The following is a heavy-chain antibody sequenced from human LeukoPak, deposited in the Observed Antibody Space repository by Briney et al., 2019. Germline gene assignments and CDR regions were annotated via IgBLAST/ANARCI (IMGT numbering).Heavy chain of an antibody. D-gene: IGHD3-16*01. CDR1: GGSISSYY. CDR2: IYSSGST. CDR3: ARVMRQIAAFDI. Sequence: SETLSLTCTVSGGSISSYYWSWIRQPAGKGLEWIGRIYSSGSTNYNPSLKSRVTMSVDTSKNQFSLKLSSVTAADTAVYYCARVMRQIAAFDIWGQGTMVTVSS. V-gene: IGHV4-4*07. J-gene: IGHJ3*02.